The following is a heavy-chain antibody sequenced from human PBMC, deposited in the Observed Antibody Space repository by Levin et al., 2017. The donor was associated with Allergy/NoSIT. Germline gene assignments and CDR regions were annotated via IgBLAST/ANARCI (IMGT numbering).Heavy chain of an antibody. CDR1: GFTFSDYS. Sequence: RASVKVSCAASGFTFSDYSMNWVRQAPGKGLEWVSSISPNSNYIYYADSLKGRFTISRDNAKSSVFLQMNSLRAEDTALYYCARSGSPDYWGQGTLVTVSS. V-gene: IGHV3-21*01. CDR3: ARSGSPDY. J-gene: IGHJ4*02. CDR2: ISPNSNYI. D-gene: IGHD3-22*01.